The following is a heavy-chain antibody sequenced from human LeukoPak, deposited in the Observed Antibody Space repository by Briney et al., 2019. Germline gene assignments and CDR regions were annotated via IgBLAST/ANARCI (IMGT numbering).Heavy chain of an antibody. V-gene: IGHV3-23*01. CDR1: GFTFSSYA. J-gene: IGHJ4*02. CDR2: IRGSGGST. Sequence: GGSLRLSCAASGFTFSSYALSWVRQAPGKGLEWVSGIRGSGGSTYYADSAKGRFTISRDNSKNTLYLQMNSLGAEDTAVYFCAKTRDSVSPYYFDYWGQGTLVTVSS. CDR3: AKTRDSVSPYYFDY. D-gene: IGHD5/OR15-5a*01.